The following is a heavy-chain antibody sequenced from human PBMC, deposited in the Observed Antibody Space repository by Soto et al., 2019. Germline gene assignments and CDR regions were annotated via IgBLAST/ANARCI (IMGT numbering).Heavy chain of an antibody. CDR2: SSRSGSTI. J-gene: IGHJ4*02. Sequence: VQLVESGGGVVQPGGSLRLSCAASGFSFSDYEMNWVRQAPGKGLEWVSYSSRSGSTIEYADSVKGRFTISRDYAKTSLYLQMSSLRVEDTAVYYCAIGYYSKKFDYWGQGTLVSVSS. V-gene: IGHV3-48*03. CDR1: GFSFSDYE. D-gene: IGHD3-22*01. CDR3: AIGYYSKKFDY.